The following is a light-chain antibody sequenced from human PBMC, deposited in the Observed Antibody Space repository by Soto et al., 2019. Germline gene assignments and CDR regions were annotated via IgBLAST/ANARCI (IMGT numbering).Light chain of an antibody. CDR1: QSVSSN. V-gene: IGKV3-15*01. CDR2: DAS. CDR3: QQYKNWLALT. J-gene: IGKJ4*01. Sequence: EIVLTQSPGTLSLSPVEIATVSCRASQSVSSNLAWYQQKPGQAPRLLVYDASTRATGVPARFSGSGSGTEFTLTISSLQSEDSAVYYCQQYKNWLALTFGGGTKVDIK.